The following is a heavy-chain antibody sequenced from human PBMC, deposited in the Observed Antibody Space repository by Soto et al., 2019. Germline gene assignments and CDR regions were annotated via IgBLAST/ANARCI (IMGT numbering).Heavy chain of an antibody. CDR3: ARGVRYYSSEKPANFDY. J-gene: IGHJ4*02. CDR2: ISVSSTYA. CDR1: GFTFSDYY. Sequence: QVQLLESGGGLVKPGGSLRLSFAASGFTFSDYYMSWIRQAPGRGLECVAYISVSSTYANYADSVEGRFTITRDNDENSLFLQMNSLRADDTAVYYCARGVRYYSSEKPANFDYWGQGALVTVSS. D-gene: IGHD3-10*01. V-gene: IGHV3-11*05.